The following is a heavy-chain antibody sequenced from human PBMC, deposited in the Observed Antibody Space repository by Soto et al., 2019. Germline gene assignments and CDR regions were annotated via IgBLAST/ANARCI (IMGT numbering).Heavy chain of an antibody. CDR2: INADGGST. D-gene: IGHD3-9*01. CDR3: IKVLTRGVGVPRFYFDS. Sequence: GGSLRLSCAASGFTFSNDWMHWVRQAPGKGLEWVSRINADGGSTHYADSVRGRFTISRDNAKNTLFLQLNSLRVEDTAIYYCIKVLTRGVGVPRFYFDSWGQGTLVTVSS. V-gene: IGHV3-74*01. CDR1: GFTFSNDW. J-gene: IGHJ4*02.